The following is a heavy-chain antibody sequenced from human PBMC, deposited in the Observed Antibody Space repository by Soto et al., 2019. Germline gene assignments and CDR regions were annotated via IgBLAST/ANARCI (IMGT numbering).Heavy chain of an antibody. D-gene: IGHD3-16*01. J-gene: IGHJ5*02. V-gene: IGHV1-8*01. CDR1: GYTFTNYD. Sequence: QVQLVQSGAEVKKPGASVKVSCKASGYTFTNYDIHWVRQATGQGLEWMGWVNTDSGNTGQSKQFQGRVTMTRDISISSAYMEMSSLRSEDTAVYYCARGRFRRTWFDPWGQGTLVTVSS. CDR2: VNTDSGNT. CDR3: ARGRFRRTWFDP.